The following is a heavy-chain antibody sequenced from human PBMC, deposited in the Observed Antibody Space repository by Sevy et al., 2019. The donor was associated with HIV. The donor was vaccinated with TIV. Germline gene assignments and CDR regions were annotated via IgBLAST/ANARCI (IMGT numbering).Heavy chain of an antibody. D-gene: IGHD1-1*01. V-gene: IGHV3-13*01. Sequence: GGSLRLACAASGFTFSKYDMHWVRQPPGKGLEWVSGFSFDGDTYDRGSAKGGFFISKEIAKNSIHLQMISLRAVDTAVYYCARESAGYKGVFDFWGQGTVVTVSS. CDR2: FSFDGDT. CDR1: GFTFSKYD. J-gene: IGHJ4*03. CDR3: ARESAGYKGVFDF.